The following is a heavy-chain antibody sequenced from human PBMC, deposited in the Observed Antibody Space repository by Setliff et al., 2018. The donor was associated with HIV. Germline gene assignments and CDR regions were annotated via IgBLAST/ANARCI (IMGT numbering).Heavy chain of an antibody. V-gene: IGHV3-30*02. CDR1: GFTFRLYG. Sequence: GGSLRLSCAASGFTFRLYGMHWVRRAPGKGLEWVASIEFDGKNEYYAESVKGRFTISRDNSKSTVYLQMNSVTPKDSAMYYCAKFRYAIKSTYYFDSWGQGTLVTVSS. D-gene: IGHD2-2*01. CDR2: IEFDGKNE. CDR3: AKFRYAIKSTYYFDS. J-gene: IGHJ4*02.